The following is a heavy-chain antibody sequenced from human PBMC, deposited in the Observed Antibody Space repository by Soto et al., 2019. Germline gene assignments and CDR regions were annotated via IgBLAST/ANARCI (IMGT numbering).Heavy chain of an antibody. D-gene: IGHD6-13*01. CDR2: VSSTGSS. V-gene: IGHV4-4*07. Sequence: KSSETLSLTCTVSGDSISNYYWSWIRQSAEKRLEWIGRVSSTGSSYYNPSLKSRVTISVDTSKNQVSLNLTSVTAADTAVYYCARGVPAAGTDWFDYWGQGTLVTVSS. J-gene: IGHJ5*01. CDR3: ARGVPAAGTDWFDY. CDR1: GDSISNYY.